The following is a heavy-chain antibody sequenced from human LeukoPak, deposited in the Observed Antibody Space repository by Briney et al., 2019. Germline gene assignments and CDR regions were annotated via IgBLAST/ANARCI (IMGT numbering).Heavy chain of an antibody. CDR2: IYHSGST. D-gene: IGHD5-18*01. CDR3: ASQYSYGRFDY. CDR1: GGSISSSNW. V-gene: IGHV4-4*02. J-gene: IGHJ4*02. Sequence: PSETLSLTCAVSGGSISSSNWWSWVRQPPGKGLEWIGEIYHSGSTNYNPSLKSRVTIPVDKSKNQFSLKLSSVTAADTAVYYCASQYSYGRFDYWGQGTLVTVSS.